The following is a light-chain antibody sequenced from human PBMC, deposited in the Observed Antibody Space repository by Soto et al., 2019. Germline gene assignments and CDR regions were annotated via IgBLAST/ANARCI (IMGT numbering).Light chain of an antibody. V-gene: IGKV1D-13*01. CDR2: DAS. Sequence: IQLTQSPSSLSASVGDIVTITCRAGQDISSALAWYQQKPGKAPKLLLYDASSLDAGVPSRFSGSGSGTDFTLSITSLRPEDFATYYCQQFNDFPLTFGGGTKVQIK. J-gene: IGKJ4*01. CDR3: QQFNDFPLT. CDR1: QDISSA.